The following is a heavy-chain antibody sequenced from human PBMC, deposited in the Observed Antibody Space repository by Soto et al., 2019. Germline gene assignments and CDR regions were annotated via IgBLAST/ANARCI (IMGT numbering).Heavy chain of an antibody. D-gene: IGHD3-10*01. CDR1: GYIFIDYW. Sequence: PGESLKISCKASGYIFIDYWIGWVRQAPGKGLEWVSALSGTGDSTDYADSVKGRFTISRDDSKTTLYLQMSSLRAEDTAVYYCAKDNGNCGSGTFFHWGQGTLVTVSS. CDR3: AKDNGNCGSGTFFH. J-gene: IGHJ4*02. CDR2: LSGTGDST. V-gene: IGHV3-23*01.